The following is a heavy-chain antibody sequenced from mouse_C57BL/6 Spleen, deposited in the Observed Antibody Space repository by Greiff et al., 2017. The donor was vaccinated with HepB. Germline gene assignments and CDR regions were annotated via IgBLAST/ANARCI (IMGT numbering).Heavy chain of an antibody. Sequence: EVKLMESGGGLVQPGGSLKLSCAASGIDFSRYWMSWVRRAPGKGLEWIGEINPDSSTIKYAPSLKDKFIISRDNAKNTLYLQMSKVRSEDTALYYCARHGHGDDYYEGYFDYWGQGTTLTVSS. D-gene: IGHD2-3*01. CDR3: ARHGHGDDYYEGYFDY. V-gene: IGHV4-1*01. CDR1: GIDFSRYW. J-gene: IGHJ2*01. CDR2: INPDSSTI.